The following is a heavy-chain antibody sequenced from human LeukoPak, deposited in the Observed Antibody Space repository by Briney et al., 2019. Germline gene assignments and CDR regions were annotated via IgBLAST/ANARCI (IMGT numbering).Heavy chain of an antibody. V-gene: IGHV1-46*01. Sequence: ASVKVSCKASGYTFTSYYMHWVRQAPGQGLEWMGIINPSGGSTSYAQKFQGRVTMTRDTSTSTVYMELSSLRSEDTAVYYCARCSGVAVAGTPFDYWGQGTLVTVSS. CDR3: ARCSGVAVAGTPFDY. J-gene: IGHJ4*02. CDR2: INPSGGST. CDR1: GYTFTSYY. D-gene: IGHD6-19*01.